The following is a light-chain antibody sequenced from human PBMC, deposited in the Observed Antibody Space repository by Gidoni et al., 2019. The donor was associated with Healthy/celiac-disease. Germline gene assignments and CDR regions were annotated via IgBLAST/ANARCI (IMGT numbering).Light chain of an antibody. CDR1: QSVSSSY. CDR3: QQYGSSPWT. CDR2: GAS. Sequence: EIVLTQSPGTLSLSPGERATLSCRASQSVSSSYLAWYQQKPGQAPRLLIYGASSRATGIPDRFICSGPGTDFTLTISILEPEDFAVYYCQQYGSSPWTFGQXTKVEIK. J-gene: IGKJ1*01. V-gene: IGKV3-20*01.